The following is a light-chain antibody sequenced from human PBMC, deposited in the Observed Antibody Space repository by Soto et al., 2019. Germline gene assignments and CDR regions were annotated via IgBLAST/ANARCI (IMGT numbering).Light chain of an antibody. J-gene: IGLJ1*01. CDR2: GNI. CDR3: QSYDTSLTASDV. V-gene: IGLV1-40*01. CDR1: TSNLGSGFD. Sequence: QSVLTQPPSVSGVSGQRVTISCTGSTSNLGSGFDVHWYQQLPGTAPKLLIYGNINRPSGVPDRFSGSKSGTSASLAITGLQAEDEADYYCQSYDTSLTASDVFGTGTKLTVL.